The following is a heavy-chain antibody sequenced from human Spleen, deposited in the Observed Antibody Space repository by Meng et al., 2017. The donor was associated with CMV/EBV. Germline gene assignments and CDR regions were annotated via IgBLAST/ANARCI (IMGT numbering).Heavy chain of an antibody. Sequence: SGDLWTWVRPVPVRVLEWIGEIYHSGSTNYNPSLKSQVTISVDKFKIQFSLKLGSVTAADTAVYYCARIERRRILKYCGSNCSTTDYWGQGTLVTVSS. CDR1: SGDL. CDR3: ARIERRRILKYCGSNCSTTDY. J-gene: IGHJ4*02. V-gene: IGHV4-4*02. CDR2: IYHSGST. D-gene: IGHD2-21*02.